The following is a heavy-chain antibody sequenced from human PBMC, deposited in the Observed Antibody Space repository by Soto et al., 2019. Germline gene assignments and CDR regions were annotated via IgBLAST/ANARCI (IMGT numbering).Heavy chain of an antibody. V-gene: IGHV1-69*01. Sequence: QVQLVQSGAEVKKPGSSVKVSCKASADTFSISAFSWVRQAPGQGLEWMGGIIPFFHAANYAQRFQGRVTITADESTSTVYMDLSSLRSEDTALYFCARDLISNYHYYGMDVWGQGTTVTVYS. CDR3: ARDLISNYHYYGMDV. CDR1: ADTFSISA. CDR2: IIPFFHAA. J-gene: IGHJ6*02.